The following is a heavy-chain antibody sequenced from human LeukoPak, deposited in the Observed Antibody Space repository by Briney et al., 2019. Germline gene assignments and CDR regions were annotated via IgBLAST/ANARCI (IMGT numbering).Heavy chain of an antibody. Sequence: GGSLRLSCAASGFTFSNYWMSWVRQAPGKGLEWVANIKQDGSVKYYVASVKGRFTISRDNAKNSLYLQMNSLRAEDTAVYYCARADWDTAMIDYWGQGTLVTVSS. V-gene: IGHV3-7*01. CDR3: ARADWDTAMIDY. CDR1: GFTFSNYW. CDR2: IKQDGSVK. J-gene: IGHJ4*02. D-gene: IGHD5-18*01.